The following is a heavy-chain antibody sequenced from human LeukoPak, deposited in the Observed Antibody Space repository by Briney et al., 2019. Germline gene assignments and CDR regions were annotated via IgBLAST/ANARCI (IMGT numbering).Heavy chain of an antibody. J-gene: IGHJ1*01. CDR3: ATDLIAVANSRSAEYFQH. Sequence: ASVKVSCKVSGYTLTELSMHWVRQAPGKGLEWMGGFDPEDGETIYAQKFQGRVTMTEDTSTDTAYMELSSLRSEGTAVYYCATDLIAVANSRSAEYFQHWGQGTLVTVSS. CDR1: GYTLTELS. CDR2: FDPEDGET. D-gene: IGHD6-19*01. V-gene: IGHV1-24*01.